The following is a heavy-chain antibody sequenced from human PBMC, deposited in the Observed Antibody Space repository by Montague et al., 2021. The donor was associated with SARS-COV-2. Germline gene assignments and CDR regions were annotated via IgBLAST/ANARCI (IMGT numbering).Heavy chain of an antibody. Sequence: SETLSLTCAVYGVSFSDHFWCWIRQPPGKGLEWIGEINHSGRTTXSPSLRFRVSMSIDTSKNQFSLHLRSLTAADAAVYYCARVNYGEVGYWGPGTLVTVSS. CDR1: GVSFSDHF. J-gene: IGHJ4*02. CDR2: INHSGRT. V-gene: IGHV4-34*01. CDR3: ARVNYGEVGY. D-gene: IGHD4-17*01.